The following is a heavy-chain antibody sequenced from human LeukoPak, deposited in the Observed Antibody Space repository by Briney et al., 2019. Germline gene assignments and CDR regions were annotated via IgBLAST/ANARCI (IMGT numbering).Heavy chain of an antibody. Sequence: GGSLRLSCAASGFTFSDYYMSWIRQAPGKGLEGVSYISSSSSYTNYADAVKGRFTISRDNAKNSLYLQMNSLRAEDTAVYYCARDGVSGAFDIWGQGTMVTVSS. CDR1: GFTFSDYY. J-gene: IGHJ3*02. D-gene: IGHD3-16*01. V-gene: IGHV3-11*06. CDR3: ARDGVSGAFDI. CDR2: ISSSSSYT.